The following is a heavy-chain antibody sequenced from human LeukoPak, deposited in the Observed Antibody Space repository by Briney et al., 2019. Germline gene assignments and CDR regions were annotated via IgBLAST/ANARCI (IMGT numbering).Heavy chain of an antibody. CDR3: AKDRYFDSFPPGFDY. D-gene: IGHD3-9*01. J-gene: IGHJ4*02. V-gene: IGHV3-23*01. Sequence: PGGSLRLSCAASGFTFSSYAMSWVRQAPGKGLEWVSAISGSGGSTYYADSVKGRFTISRDNSKNTLYLQMNSLRAEDTAVYYCAKDRYFDSFPPGFDYWGQGTLVTVSS. CDR2: ISGSGGST. CDR1: GFTFSSYA.